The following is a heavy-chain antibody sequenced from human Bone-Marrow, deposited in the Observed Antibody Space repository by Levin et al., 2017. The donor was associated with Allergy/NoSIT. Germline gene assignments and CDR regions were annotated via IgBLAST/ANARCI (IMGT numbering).Heavy chain of an antibody. J-gene: IGHJ2*01. V-gene: IGHV1-46*01. CDR2: INPSAGWT. Sequence: GESLKISCKASGYSFIDYAMHWVRQAPGQGLEWVGMINPSAGWTNYAQRFQGRVTITMDTSTSTVYMYLSSLRYDDTAVYYCARDVGDTRYYWCFDLWGRGTLVTVSS. CDR1: GYSFIDYA. D-gene: IGHD4-17*01. CDR3: ARDVGDTRYYWCFDL.